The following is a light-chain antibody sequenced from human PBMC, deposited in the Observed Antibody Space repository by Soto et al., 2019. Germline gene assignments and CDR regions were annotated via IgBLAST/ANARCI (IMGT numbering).Light chain of an antibody. Sequence: EIVMPQSPATLSVSPWERATLSCRASQSVSSNLAWYQQKPGQDPRLLIYGASTRATGIQARFSGGGSGTDFTLTISRLEPEDFAVDYCQQYGSSGTFGGGTKVDIK. J-gene: IGKJ4*02. CDR1: QSVSSN. CDR3: QQYGSSGT. V-gene: IGKV3-15*01. CDR2: GAS.